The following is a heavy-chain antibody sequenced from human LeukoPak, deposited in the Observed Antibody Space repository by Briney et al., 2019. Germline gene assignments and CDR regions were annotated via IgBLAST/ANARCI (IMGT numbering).Heavy chain of an antibody. CDR1: GLPFSSYS. V-gene: IGHV3-21*01. Sequence: GGSLRLSCAASGLPFSSYSMTWVRQAPGKGLEWVSSISSSSSYIYYADSVKGRFTISRDNAKNSLYLQMNSLRAEDTAVYYCARDRNTIFGVAYFDYWGQGTLVTVSS. D-gene: IGHD3-3*01. CDR2: ISSSSSYI. CDR3: ARDRNTIFGVAYFDY. J-gene: IGHJ4*02.